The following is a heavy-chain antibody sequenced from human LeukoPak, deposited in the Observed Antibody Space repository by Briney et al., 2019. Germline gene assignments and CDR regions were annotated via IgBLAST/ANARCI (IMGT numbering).Heavy chain of an antibody. D-gene: IGHD3-3*01. CDR1: GGSISSGDYY. V-gene: IGHV4-30-4*08. Sequence: PSETLSLTCTVSGGSISSGDYYWSWIRQPPGKGLEWIGYIYYSGSTYYNPSLKSRVTISVDTSKNQFSLKLSSVTAADTAVYYCASYDFWSGYYSDYWGQGTLVTVSS. J-gene: IGHJ4*02. CDR3: ASYDFWSGYYSDY. CDR2: IYYSGST.